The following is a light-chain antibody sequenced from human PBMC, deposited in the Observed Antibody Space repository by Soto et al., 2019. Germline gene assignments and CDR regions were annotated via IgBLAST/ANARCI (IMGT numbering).Light chain of an antibody. CDR1: QSLSSW. J-gene: IGKJ1*01. CDR2: KAS. Sequence: DLQMTQSPSTLSASVGDRVTITCRASQSLSSWLAWYQQKPGKAPKLLIYKASSLESGVPSRFSGSGSGTEFTLTISSLQPDDFATYYCQQYNSYAWTFGQGTKVEIK. V-gene: IGKV1-5*03. CDR3: QQYNSYAWT.